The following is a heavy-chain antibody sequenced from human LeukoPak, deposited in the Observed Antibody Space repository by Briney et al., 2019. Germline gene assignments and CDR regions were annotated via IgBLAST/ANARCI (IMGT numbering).Heavy chain of an antibody. CDR1: GYTFSSYW. Sequence: GESLKISCKVSGYTFSSYWIGWVRQMPGEGLEWMGIIYPGDSDTRYSPSFQGQVTISADTTISTAYLQWTSLKASDTAMSYCVRSTGGTGPADYWGQGTLVTVSS. CDR2: IYPGDSDT. V-gene: IGHV5-51*01. D-gene: IGHD2-8*02. J-gene: IGHJ4*02. CDR3: VRSTGGTGPADY.